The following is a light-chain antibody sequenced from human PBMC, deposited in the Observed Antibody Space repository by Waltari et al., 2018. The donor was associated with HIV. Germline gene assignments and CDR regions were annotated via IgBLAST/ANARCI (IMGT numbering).Light chain of an antibody. CDR3: ASWDDALRGHV. Sequence: QPDLTQPPSVSGTPGQRLTIPCSGNNSNIGRNFVYWYRQVPGTAPSLLVYRNDQRPSGVVDRFSGSRSGASASLVISGLRVDDEGDYYCASWDDALRGHVFGGGTTVSV. V-gene: IGLV1-47*01. CDR2: RND. J-gene: IGLJ1*01. CDR1: NSNIGRNF.